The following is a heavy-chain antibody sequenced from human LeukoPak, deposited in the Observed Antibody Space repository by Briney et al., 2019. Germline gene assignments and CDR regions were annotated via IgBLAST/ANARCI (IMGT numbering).Heavy chain of an antibody. CDR3: ARSGGYPVYFDY. V-gene: IGHV3-48*04. CDR1: GFTFSSYS. J-gene: IGHJ4*02. D-gene: IGHD5-12*01. CDR2: ISSSSTI. Sequence: GGSLRLSCAASGFTFSSYSMNWVRQAPGKGLEWVSYISSSSTIYYADSVKGRFTISRDNAKNSLYLQMNSLRAEDTAVYYCARSGGYPVYFDYWGQGTLVTVSS.